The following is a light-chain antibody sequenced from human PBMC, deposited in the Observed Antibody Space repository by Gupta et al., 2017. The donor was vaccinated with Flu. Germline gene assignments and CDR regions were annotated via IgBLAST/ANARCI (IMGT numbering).Light chain of an antibody. J-gene: IGLJ3*02. V-gene: IGLV6-57*03. CDR2: EDN. CDR3: QSYDSSNPWV. Sequence: NFLLPQPHSVSESPGKTVTISCTRSSGSIASNYVQWYQQRPGSAPTTVSYEDNQRPSGVPDRFSGSIDSSSNSASLTISGLKTEDEADYYCQSYDSSNPWVFGGGTKLTVL. CDR1: SGSIASNY.